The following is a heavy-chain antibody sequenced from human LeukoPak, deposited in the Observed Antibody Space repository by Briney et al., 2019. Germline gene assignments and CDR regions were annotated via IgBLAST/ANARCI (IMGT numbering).Heavy chain of an antibody. Sequence: GGSLSLSCVASGFIVSSDYMSWVRQAPGRGLEWVSVLYSGGDTYYPDSVKGRFTISRDNSKNTLYLQMNSLRAQDTAVYYCARGYSNSGGDYWGQGTLVTVSS. CDR1: GFIVSSDY. V-gene: IGHV3-53*01. CDR2: LYSGGDT. J-gene: IGHJ4*02. CDR3: ARGYSNSGGDY. D-gene: IGHD6-6*01.